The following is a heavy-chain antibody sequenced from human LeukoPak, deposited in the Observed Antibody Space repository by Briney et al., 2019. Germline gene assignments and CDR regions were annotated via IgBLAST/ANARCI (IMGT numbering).Heavy chain of an antibody. Sequence: GGSLRLSCAASGFSVSSYYMSWVRQPPGKGLEWVSVMYTGGGRYYGDSVKGRFTISRDNSKNTVFLQMNSLRVEDTALYYCTRGQSYCGADCYSDWGQGTLVTVSS. CDR2: MYTGGGR. CDR1: GFSVSSYY. CDR3: TRGQSYCGADCYSD. J-gene: IGHJ4*02. V-gene: IGHV3-66*01. D-gene: IGHD2-21*02.